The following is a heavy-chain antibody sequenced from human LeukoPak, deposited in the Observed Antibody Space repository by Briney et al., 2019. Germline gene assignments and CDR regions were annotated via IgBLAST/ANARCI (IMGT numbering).Heavy chain of an antibody. J-gene: IGHJ4*02. CDR3: ARDYYDSSGYYLL. CDR2: INHSGST. V-gene: IGHV4-34*01. D-gene: IGHD3-22*01. Sequence: SETLSLACAVYGGSFSGYYWSWIRQPPGKGLEWIGEINHSGSTNYNPSLKSRVTISVDTSKNQFSLKLSSVTAADTAVYYCARDYYDSSGYYLLWGLGTLVTVSS. CDR1: GGSFSGYY.